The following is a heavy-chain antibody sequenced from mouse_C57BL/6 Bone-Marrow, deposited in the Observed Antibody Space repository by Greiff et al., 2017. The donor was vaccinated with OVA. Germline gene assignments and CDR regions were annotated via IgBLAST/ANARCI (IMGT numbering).Heavy chain of an antibody. V-gene: IGHV5-9*01. CDR3: ARPYYYYGSSYGFAY. D-gene: IGHD1-1*01. Sequence: EVKLVESGGGLVKPGGSLKLSCAASGFTFSSYTMSWVRQTPEKRLEWVATISGGGGNTYYPDSVKGRFTISRDNAKNTLYLQMSSLRSEDTALYYCARPYYYYGSSYGFAYWGQGTLVTVSA. J-gene: IGHJ3*01. CDR1: GFTFSSYT. CDR2: ISGGGGNT.